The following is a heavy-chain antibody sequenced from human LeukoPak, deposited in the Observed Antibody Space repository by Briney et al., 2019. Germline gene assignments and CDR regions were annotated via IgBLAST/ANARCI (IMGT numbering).Heavy chain of an antibody. CDR2: ISSSSSYI. D-gene: IGHD4-17*01. J-gene: IGHJ3*02. V-gene: IGHV3-21*01. CDR1: GFTFSSYS. Sequence: PGGSLRLSRAASGFTFSSYSMNWVRQAPGKGLEWVSSISSSSSYIYYADSVKGRFTISRDNAKNSLYLQMNSLRAEDTAVYYCARDTDYAVAFDIWGQGTMVTVSS. CDR3: ARDTDYAVAFDI.